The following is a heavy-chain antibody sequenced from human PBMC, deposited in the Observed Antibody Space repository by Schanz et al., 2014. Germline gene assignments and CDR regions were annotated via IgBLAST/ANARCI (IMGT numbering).Heavy chain of an antibody. CDR3: ARVSHVYRYYYIDF. CDR2: ISYSGVT. J-gene: IGHJ6*03. V-gene: IGHV4-31*02. D-gene: IGHD3-16*02. Sequence: QVQLVESGGGVVQPGRSLRLSCAASGFTLSDYYMSWIRQHPGKGLEWIGYISYSGVTYYNPSLRSRPSISVDTFRNLLSLKVTSVTAADTAIYYCARVSHVYRYYYIDFWGKGTTVTVSS. CDR1: GFTLSDYY.